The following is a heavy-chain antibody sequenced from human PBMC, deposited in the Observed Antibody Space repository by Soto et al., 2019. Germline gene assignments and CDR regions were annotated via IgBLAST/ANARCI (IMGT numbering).Heavy chain of an antibody. CDR1: GGSISSYY. Sequence: SETLSLTCTVSGGSISSYYCSWIRQPPGKGLEWIGYIYYSGSTNYNPSLKSRVTISVDTSKNQFSLKLSSVTAADTAVYYCARSRGGYFDYWGQGTLVTVSS. CDR2: IYYSGST. V-gene: IGHV4-59*01. D-gene: IGHD3-16*01. CDR3: ARSRGGYFDY. J-gene: IGHJ4*02.